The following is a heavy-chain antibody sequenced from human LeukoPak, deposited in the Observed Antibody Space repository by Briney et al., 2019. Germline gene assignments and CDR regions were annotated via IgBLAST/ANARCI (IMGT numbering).Heavy chain of an antibody. D-gene: IGHD3-10*01. V-gene: IGHV3-49*03. CDR2: IKSRAYGGTT. CDR1: GFTFSDYA. J-gene: IGHJ4*02. CDR3: TRDKRPVRGVIIVSY. Sequence: SLRLSCTASGFTFSDYAMSWIRQAPGKGLEWVGFIKSRAYGGTTQSAASVKGRFTISRDASKSIAYLQMNSLKTEDTAVYYCTRDKRPVRGVIIVSYWGQGTLVTVSA.